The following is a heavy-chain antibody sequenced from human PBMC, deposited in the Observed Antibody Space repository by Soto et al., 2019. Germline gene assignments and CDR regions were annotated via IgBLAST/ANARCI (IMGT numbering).Heavy chain of an antibody. CDR2: INPNSGDT. J-gene: IGHJ4*02. CDR1: GYTFTGYF. V-gene: IGHV1-2*02. Sequence: GASVKVSCKASGYTFTGYFMHWVRQAPGQGLEWMGWINPNSGDTNYAQKFQGRVTMTRDMSISTAYMELRRLTSDDTAIYYCARVRTYYDSSGSLDCWGQGTLVTVSS. D-gene: IGHD3-22*01. CDR3: ARVRTYYDSSGSLDC.